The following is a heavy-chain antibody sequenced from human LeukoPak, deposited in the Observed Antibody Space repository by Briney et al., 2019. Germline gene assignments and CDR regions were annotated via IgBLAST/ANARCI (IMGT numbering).Heavy chain of an antibody. CDR1: GGTFSSYA. CDR2: IIPIFGTA. V-gene: IGHV1-69*01. Sequence: SVKASCKASGGTFSSYAISWVRQAPGQGLEWMGGIIPIFGTANYAQKFQGRVTITADESTSTAYMELSSLRSEDTAVYYCAREFTYYYDSSGYYYWGQGTLVTVSS. CDR3: AREFTYYYDSSGYYY. J-gene: IGHJ4*02. D-gene: IGHD3-22*01.